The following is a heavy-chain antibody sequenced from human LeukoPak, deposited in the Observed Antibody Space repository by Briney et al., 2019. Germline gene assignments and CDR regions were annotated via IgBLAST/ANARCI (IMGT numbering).Heavy chain of an antibody. J-gene: IGHJ5*02. CDR2: ISYNGVT. V-gene: IGHV4-39*01. CDR3: VGHGGTSSLISYSWFDP. Sequence: PSETVSLTCTVSGDSFSRTSYYWGWIRQAPGKGLDWIGSISYNGVTYVTPSIESRVTISADTSRTQVYLKLTSVTAADTGFYYCVGHGGTSSLISYSWFDPWGQGKLVTVSS. D-gene: IGHD6-19*01. CDR1: GDSFSRTSYY.